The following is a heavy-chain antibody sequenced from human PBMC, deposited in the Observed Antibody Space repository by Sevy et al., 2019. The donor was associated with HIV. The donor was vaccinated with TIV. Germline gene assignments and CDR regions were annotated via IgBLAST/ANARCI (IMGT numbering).Heavy chain of an antibody. V-gene: IGHV1-46*01. CDR3: VRADPAQHFDS. Sequence: ASVKVSCKAPGDTLTNNYMHWVRRAPGQGLEWVGIIDPSGGNTSYAQKFQGRVTMTRDTSTSTLYMDLSSLRSEDTAVYYCVRADPAQHFDSWGQGTLVTVSS. CDR2: IDPSGGNT. CDR1: GDTLTNNY. J-gene: IGHJ4*02.